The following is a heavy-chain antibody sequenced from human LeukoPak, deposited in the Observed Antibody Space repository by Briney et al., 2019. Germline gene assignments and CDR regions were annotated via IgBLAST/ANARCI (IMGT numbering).Heavy chain of an antibody. V-gene: IGHV6-1*01. CDR2: TYYRSKWYN. CDR3: AKSPGSYYDSSGPFDY. Sequence: SQTLSLTCAISGDSVSSNSAAWNWIRQSPSRGLEWLGRTYYRSKWYNDYVVSVKSRITINPDTSKNQFSLQLNSVTPEDTAVYYCAKSPGSYYDSSGPFDYWGQGTLVTVSS. CDR1: GDSVSSNSAA. J-gene: IGHJ4*02. D-gene: IGHD3-22*01.